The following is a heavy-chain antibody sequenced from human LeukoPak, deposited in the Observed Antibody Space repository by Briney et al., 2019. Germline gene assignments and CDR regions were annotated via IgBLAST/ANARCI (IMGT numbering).Heavy chain of an antibody. CDR1: GYSFTSYW. Sequence: GESLKISCKGSGYSFTSYWIGWVRQMPGKGLEWMGIIYPGDSDTRYSPSFQGQVTISADKSISTAYLQLSSLKASDTAMYYCARHLPYDYVWGSYPEYYFDYWGQGTLVTVSS. CDR3: ARHLPYDYVWGSYPEYYFDY. J-gene: IGHJ4*02. V-gene: IGHV5-51*01. CDR2: IYPGDSDT. D-gene: IGHD3-16*02.